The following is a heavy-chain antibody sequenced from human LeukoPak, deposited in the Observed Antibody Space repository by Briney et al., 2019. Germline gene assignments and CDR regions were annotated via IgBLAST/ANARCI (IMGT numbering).Heavy chain of an antibody. CDR2: IYYSGST. J-gene: IGHJ6*03. V-gene: IGHV4-59*01. CDR1: GGSISSYY. CDR3: AREIWGYSYGTAYYYYYMDV. D-gene: IGHD5-18*01. Sequence: SETLSLTCTVSGGSISSYYWSWIRQPPGKGLEWIGYIYYSGSTNYNPSLKSRVTISVDTSKNQFSLKLSSVTAADTAVYYCAREIWGYSYGTAYYYYYMDVWGKGTTVTVSS.